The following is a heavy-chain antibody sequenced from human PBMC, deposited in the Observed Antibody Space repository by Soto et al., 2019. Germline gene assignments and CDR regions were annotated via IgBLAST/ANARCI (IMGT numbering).Heavy chain of an antibody. CDR2: IYHSGST. CDR1: GGSISSSNW. J-gene: IGHJ4*02. D-gene: IGHD6-19*01. Sequence: SETLSLTCAVSGGSISSSNWWSWVRQPPGKGLEWIGEIYHSGSTNYSPSFRGHVSFSVDKSISTAYLQWSSLKASDTAIYYCARSYSSGWYFDYWGQGTLVTVSS. V-gene: IGHV4-4*02. CDR3: ARSYSSGWYFDY.